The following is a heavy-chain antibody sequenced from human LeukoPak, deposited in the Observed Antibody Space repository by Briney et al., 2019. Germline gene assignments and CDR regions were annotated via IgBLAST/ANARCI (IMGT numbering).Heavy chain of an antibody. CDR2: ISYDGSNK. V-gene: IGHV3-30*18. CDR1: GFTFSSYG. CDR3: AKPGGYSSGWYYFDY. Sequence: GGSLRLSCAASGFTFSSYGMHWVRQAPGKGLEWVAVISYDGSNKYYADSVKGRFTISRDNSKNTLYLQMNSLRAEDTAVYYCAKPGGYSSGWYYFDYWGQGTLVTVSS. D-gene: IGHD6-19*01. J-gene: IGHJ4*02.